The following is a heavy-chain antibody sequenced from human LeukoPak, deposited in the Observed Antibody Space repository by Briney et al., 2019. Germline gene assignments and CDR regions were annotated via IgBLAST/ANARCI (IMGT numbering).Heavy chain of an antibody. CDR2: ISGSGGST. CDR1: GFTFSSYA. Sequence: PGRSLRLSCAASGFTFSSYAMSWVRQAPGKGLEWVSAISGSGGSTYYADSVKGRFTISRDNSKNTLYLQMNSLRAEDTAVYYCAKSYDYGDYVLYWGQGTLVTVSS. J-gene: IGHJ4*02. V-gene: IGHV3-23*01. CDR3: AKSYDYGDYVLY. D-gene: IGHD4-17*01.